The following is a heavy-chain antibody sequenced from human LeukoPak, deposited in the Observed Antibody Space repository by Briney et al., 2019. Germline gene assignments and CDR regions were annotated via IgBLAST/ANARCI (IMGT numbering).Heavy chain of an antibody. CDR2: IWYDGTYE. CDR3: ARYTSSSNYYFGMDV. V-gene: IGHV3-33*01. Sequence: PGTSLRLSCAASGFTFTSYGMHWVRQAPGKGLEWVALIWYDGTYEYYAESVKGRFTISRDNSKNIVYLQMSSLRAEDTALYFCARYTSSSNYYFGMDVWGQGTTVTVSS. D-gene: IGHD6-6*01. J-gene: IGHJ6*02. CDR1: GFTFTSYG.